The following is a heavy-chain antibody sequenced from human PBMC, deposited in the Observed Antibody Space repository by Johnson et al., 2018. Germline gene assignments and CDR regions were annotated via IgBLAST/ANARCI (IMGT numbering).Heavy chain of an antibody. D-gene: IGHD3-16*01. CDR3: GGGGSDNYYYYYYMDV. CDR2: ISGSGGST. Sequence: EVQLVESGGGLVQPGGSLRLSCAVSGLTFTSYAMSWVRQAPGKGLEWVSTISGSGGSTYYADSVKGRFTISRDNSKNTLYLQMNSLRAEDTAEYYCGGGGSDNYYYYYYMDVWGKGTTVTVSS. CDR1: GLTFTSYA. J-gene: IGHJ6*03. V-gene: IGHV3-23*04.